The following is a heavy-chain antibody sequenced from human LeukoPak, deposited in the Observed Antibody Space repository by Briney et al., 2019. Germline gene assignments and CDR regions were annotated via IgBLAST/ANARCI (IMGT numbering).Heavy chain of an antibody. CDR1: YSFTSCYY. V-gene: IGHV4-59*01. CDR2: IYYSGST. Sequence: SETQIFSRSSGYSFTSCYYWSWIRQPPGKVLEWIGYIYYSGSTNYNPSLKSRVTISVDTSKNQFSLKLSSVTAADTAVYYCARVNYYYYYMDVWGKGTTVTISS. J-gene: IGHJ6*03. CDR3: ARVNYYYYYMDV.